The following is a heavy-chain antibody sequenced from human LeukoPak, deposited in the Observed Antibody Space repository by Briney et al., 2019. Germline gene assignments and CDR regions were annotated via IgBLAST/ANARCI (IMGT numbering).Heavy chain of an antibody. Sequence: GGSLRLSCAGSGFTFDDYGMSWVRQAPGKGLEWVSGINWNGGSTGYADSVKGRFTISRDNAKNSLYLQMNSLRAEDTALYYCARAPRITMIVVVTGHAFDIWGPGTMVTVSS. J-gene: IGHJ3*02. CDR3: ARAPRITMIVVVTGHAFDI. CDR1: GFTFDDYG. CDR2: INWNGGST. V-gene: IGHV3-20*04. D-gene: IGHD3-22*01.